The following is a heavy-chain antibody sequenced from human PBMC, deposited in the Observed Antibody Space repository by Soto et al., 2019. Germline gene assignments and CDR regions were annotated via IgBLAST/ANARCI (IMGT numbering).Heavy chain of an antibody. D-gene: IGHD5-12*01. V-gene: IGHV4-34*01. CDR2: INHSGST. Sequence: SETLSLTCAVYGGSFSGYYWSWIRQPPGKGLEWIGEINHSGSTNYNPSLKSRVTISVDTSKNQFSLKLSSVTAADTAAYYCARGYEYSGYDLHRFDYWGQGTLVTVSS. CDR3: ARGYEYSGYDLHRFDY. CDR1: GGSFSGYY. J-gene: IGHJ4*02.